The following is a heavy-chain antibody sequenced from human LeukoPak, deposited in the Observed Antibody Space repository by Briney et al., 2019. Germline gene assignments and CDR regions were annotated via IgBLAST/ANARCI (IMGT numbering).Heavy chain of an antibody. D-gene: IGHD3-10*01. CDR2: ISYDGSNK. Sequence: GRSLRLSCAASGFTFSSYGMHWVRQAPGKGLEWVAVISYDGSNKYYADSVKGRFTISRDNSKNTLYLQMNSLRAEDTAVYYCAKVGYFYGSGSYYLGWFDPWGQGTLVTVSS. CDR1: GFTFSSYG. J-gene: IGHJ5*02. V-gene: IGHV3-30*18. CDR3: AKVGYFYGSGSYYLGWFDP.